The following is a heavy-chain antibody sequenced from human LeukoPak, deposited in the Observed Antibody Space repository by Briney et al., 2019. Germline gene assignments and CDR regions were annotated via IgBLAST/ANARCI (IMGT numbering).Heavy chain of an antibody. J-gene: IGHJ3*02. D-gene: IGHD3-22*01. CDR3: ARLIFYYDSSGYYQVDAFDI. CDR1: GGSISSSSYY. Sequence: SETLSLTCTVSGGSISSSSYYWGWIRQPPGKGLKWIGSIYYSGSTYYNPSLKSRVTISVDTSKNQFSLKLSSVTAADTAVYYCARLIFYYDSSGYYQVDAFDIWGQGTMVTVSS. CDR2: IYYSGST. V-gene: IGHV4-39*01.